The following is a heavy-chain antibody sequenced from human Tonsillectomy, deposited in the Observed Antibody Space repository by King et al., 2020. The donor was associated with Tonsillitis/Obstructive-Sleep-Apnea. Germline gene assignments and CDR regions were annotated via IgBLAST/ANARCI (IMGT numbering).Heavy chain of an antibody. CDR3: ARATYYDFWSGYYTGIHRYWYFDY. CDR2: IYPGDSDT. Sequence: VQLVESGAEVKKPGESLKISCKGSGYSFTSYWISWVRQMPGKGLEWMGIIYPGDSDTRYSPSFQGQVTISADKSISTAYLQWSSLKASDTAMYFCARATYYDFWSGYYTGIHRYWYFDYWGQGTLVAVSS. D-gene: IGHD3-3*01. V-gene: IGHV5-51*01. CDR1: GYSFTSYW. J-gene: IGHJ4*02.